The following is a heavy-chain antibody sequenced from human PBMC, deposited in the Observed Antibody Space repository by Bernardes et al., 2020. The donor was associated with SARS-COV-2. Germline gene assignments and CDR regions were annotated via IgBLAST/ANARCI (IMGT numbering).Heavy chain of an antibody. CDR1: GFTFSNHD. D-gene: IGHD3-22*01. CDR3: LREVDYHSSGFGFDY. V-gene: IGHV3-13*05. J-gene: IGHJ4*02. Sequence: VGSLSLSCAASGFTFSNHDFHWVRQVTGKGLEWVSHISGGGNNPFYADSVKGRFTVSRDNAKNSLFLQMNSVRAGDTAVYYCLREVDYHSSGFGFDYWGQGIPVTVSS. CDR2: ISGGGNNP.